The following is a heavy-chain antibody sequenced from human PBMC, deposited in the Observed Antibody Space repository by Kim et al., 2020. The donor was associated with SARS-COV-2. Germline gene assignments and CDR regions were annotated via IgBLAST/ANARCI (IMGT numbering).Heavy chain of an antibody. D-gene: IGHD1-20*01. J-gene: IGHJ3*01. V-gene: IGHV3-23*01. Sequence: GGSLRLSCAASGFTFSTHAMSWVRQAPGKGLEWVSGVGGSGDYTKYGDSVKGRFTISRDNSKNTLYLQMNSLRVDDTAIYFCARRGLTRVKEALDLWGQGTMVTVSS. CDR2: VGGSGDYT. CDR1: GFTFSTHA. CDR3: ARRGLTRVKEALDL.